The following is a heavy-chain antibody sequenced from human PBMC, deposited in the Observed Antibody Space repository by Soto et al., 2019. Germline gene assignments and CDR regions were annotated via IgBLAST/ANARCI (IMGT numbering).Heavy chain of an antibody. CDR3: ARDNDRPQLGGNYYYILDV. Sequence: QVQLEQSGPEVKKPGSSEKVSCKASGGTFRNSAISWVRQAPGQGLEWMGGIMPIFRTPDYAQKFQGRVTITADESASTAYMELTGLRSDDTAVYYCARDNDRPQLGGNYYYILDVWGHGTTVTVSS. D-gene: IGHD1-1*01. CDR1: GGTFRNSA. J-gene: IGHJ6*02. V-gene: IGHV1-69*12. CDR2: IMPIFRTP.